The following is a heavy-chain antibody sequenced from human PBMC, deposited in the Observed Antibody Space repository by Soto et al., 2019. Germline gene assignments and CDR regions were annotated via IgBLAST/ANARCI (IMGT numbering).Heavy chain of an antibody. CDR2: INAYNGNR. CDR3: AKEPVGPDWYFDL. CDR1: CYTFTNYG. J-gene: IGHJ2*01. Sequence: ASVKVSCQASCYTFTNYGISWVRQAPGQGLEGMGWINAYNGNRNYAQKLQGRVTMTTDTSTSTAYMELRSLRSDDTAVYYCAKEPVGPDWYFDLWGRGTLVTVSS. V-gene: IGHV1-18*01.